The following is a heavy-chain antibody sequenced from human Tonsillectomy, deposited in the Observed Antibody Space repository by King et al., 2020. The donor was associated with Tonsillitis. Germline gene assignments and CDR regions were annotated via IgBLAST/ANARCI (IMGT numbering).Heavy chain of an antibody. CDR3: ARPTVNTLDDGFDR. Sequence: VQLVQSGAEVKKPGESLKISCKGSGYSFTRYWIGWVRQMPGKGLEWMGIIYPGDSDTRYSPSFQGQVTISAHKSLSTPYLPWSSLKASDTAMYYCARPTVNTLDDGFDRWGQGTMVTVSS. J-gene: IGHJ3*02. CDR1: GYSFTRYW. CDR2: IYPGDSDT. D-gene: IGHD4-17*01. V-gene: IGHV5-51*01.